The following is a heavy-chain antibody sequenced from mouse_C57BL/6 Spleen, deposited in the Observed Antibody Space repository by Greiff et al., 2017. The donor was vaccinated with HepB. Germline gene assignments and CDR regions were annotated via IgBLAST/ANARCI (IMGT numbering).Heavy chain of an antibody. Sequence: QVQLQQSGAELVKPGASVKLSCKASGYTFTEYTIHWVKQRSGQGLEWIGWFYPGSGSIKYNEKFKDKATLTADKSSSTVYMELSRSTSEDAGVYFCARHEDDYYGSSYFDYWGQGTTLTVSS. CDR1: GYTFTEYT. CDR2: FYPGSGSI. D-gene: IGHD1-1*01. J-gene: IGHJ2*01. CDR3: ARHEDDYYGSSYFDY. V-gene: IGHV1-62-2*01.